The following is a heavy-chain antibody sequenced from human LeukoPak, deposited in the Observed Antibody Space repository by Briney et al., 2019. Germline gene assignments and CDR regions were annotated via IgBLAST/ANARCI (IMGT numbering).Heavy chain of an antibody. CDR2: IFDSGDT. D-gene: IGHD3-3*01. CDR3: ARGSQVDDFWSGYRAPLDY. Sequence: SETLSLTCTVSGGSISSYYWSWLRQTPGKGLEWIGNIFDSGDTNYNPSLQSRVTISVDTSKNQFSLKLSSVTAADTAVYFCARGSQVDDFWSGYRAPLDYWGQGTLVTVSS. CDR1: GGSISSYY. J-gene: IGHJ4*02. V-gene: IGHV4-59*08.